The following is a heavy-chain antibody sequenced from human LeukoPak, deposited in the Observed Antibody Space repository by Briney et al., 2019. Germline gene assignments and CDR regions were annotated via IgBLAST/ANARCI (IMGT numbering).Heavy chain of an antibody. CDR2: ISAYNGNT. V-gene: IGHV1-18*01. J-gene: IGHJ6*02. D-gene: IGHD2-2*02. Sequence: ASVKVSCKASGYTFTSYGISWVRQAPGQGLEWMGWISAYNGNTNYAQKLQGRVTMTTDTSTSTAYMELRSLRSDDKAVYYCARVGGNIVVVPAAIFRYGMDVWGQGTTVTVSS. CDR3: ARVGGNIVVVPAAIFRYGMDV. CDR1: GYTFTSYG.